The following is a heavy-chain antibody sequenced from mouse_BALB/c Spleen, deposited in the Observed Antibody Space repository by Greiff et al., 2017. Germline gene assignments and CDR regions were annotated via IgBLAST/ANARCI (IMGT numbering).Heavy chain of an antibody. CDR2: ISYSGST. V-gene: IGHV3-2*02. CDR3: ARRGYDGDWFAY. Sequence: EVHLVESGPGLVKPSQSLSLTCTVTGYSITSDYAWNWIRQFPGNKLEWMGYISYSGSTSYNPSLKSRISITRDTSKNQFFLQLNSVTTEDTATYYCARRGYDGDWFAYWGQGTLVTVSA. D-gene: IGHD2-14*01. CDR1: GYSITSDYA. J-gene: IGHJ3*01.